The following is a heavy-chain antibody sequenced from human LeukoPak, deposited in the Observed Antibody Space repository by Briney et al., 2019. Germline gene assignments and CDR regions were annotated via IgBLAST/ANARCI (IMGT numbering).Heavy chain of an antibody. Sequence: AGEAAGLKNKWMGGVIPIFGTANYAQKFQGRVTITTDESTSTAYMELSSLRSEDTAVYYCARTYYYDSSGYNNWFDPWGQGTLVTVSS. CDR3: ARTYYYDSSGYNNWFDP. D-gene: IGHD3-22*01. V-gene: IGHV1-69*05. CDR2: VIPIFGTA. J-gene: IGHJ5*02.